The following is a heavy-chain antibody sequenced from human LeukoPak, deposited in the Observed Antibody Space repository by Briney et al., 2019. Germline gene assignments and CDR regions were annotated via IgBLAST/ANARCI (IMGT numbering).Heavy chain of an antibody. CDR2: IFPIFATA. V-gene: IGHV1-69*15. J-gene: IGHJ4*02. CDR3: ARESGGYEAYFDY. Sequence: SFVKVSCKASGGTFSSYAISWVRQAPGQGLEWMGRIFPIFATANYAQKFQGRVTITADESTSTTYMELSSLRSEDTAVYYCARESGGYEAYFDYWGQGTLVTVSS. CDR1: GGTFSSYA. D-gene: IGHD1-26*01.